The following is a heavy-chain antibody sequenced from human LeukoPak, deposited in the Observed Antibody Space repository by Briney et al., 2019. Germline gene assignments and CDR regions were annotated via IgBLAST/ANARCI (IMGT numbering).Heavy chain of an antibody. CDR3: ARNYCSSTSCPGPDYYYYMDV. CDR2: IIPIFGTA. CDR1: GGTFSSYA. V-gene: IGHV1-69*13. D-gene: IGHD2-2*01. Sequence: SVKVSCKASGGTFSSYAISWVRQAPGQGLEWMGGIIPIFGTANYAQKFQGRVTITADESTSTVYMELSSLRSEDTAVYYCARNYCSSTSCPGPDYYYYMDVWGKGTTVTVSS. J-gene: IGHJ6*03.